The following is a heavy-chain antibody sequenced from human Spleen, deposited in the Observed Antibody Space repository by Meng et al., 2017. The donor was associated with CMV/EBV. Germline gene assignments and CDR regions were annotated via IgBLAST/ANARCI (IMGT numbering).Heavy chain of an antibody. Sequence: SLKISCAASGFTFDDYAMHWVRQAPGKGLEWVSGISWNSGSIGYADSVKGRFTISRDNAKNSLYLQMNSLRAEDTAVYYCARGGRYSRLNWFDPWGQGTLVTVSS. CDR1: GFTFDDYA. J-gene: IGHJ5*02. CDR3: ARGGRYSRLNWFDP. CDR2: ISWNSGSI. D-gene: IGHD5-12*01. V-gene: IGHV3-9*01.